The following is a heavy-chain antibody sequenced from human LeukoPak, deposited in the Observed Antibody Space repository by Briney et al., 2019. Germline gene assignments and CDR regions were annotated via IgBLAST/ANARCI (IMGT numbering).Heavy chain of an antibody. CDR3: ATRLDVIMNFPPGDY. V-gene: IGHV1-69-2*01. J-gene: IGHJ4*02. D-gene: IGHD2-21*01. CDR1: GYTLSDSY. Sequence: GASVKVSCKASGYTLSDSYIHWVRQAPGKGLDWMGRVEPEDGKTKYAEQFQDRLTISADTSTQTSYMELTSLRSEDTAVYYCATRLDVIMNFPPGDYWGQGTLVTVSS. CDR2: VEPEDGKT.